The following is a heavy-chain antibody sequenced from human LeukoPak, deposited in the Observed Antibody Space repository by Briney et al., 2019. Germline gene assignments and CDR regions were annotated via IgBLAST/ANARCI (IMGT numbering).Heavy chain of an antibody. D-gene: IGHD3/OR15-3a*01. Sequence: QPGGSLRLSCAASGFTVNSNHMNWVRQAPGKALEWVSVIYRGGVTYYADSVKGRFTISRDNAKNSLYLQMNGLRVDDTAIYYCATWTGWGYFDVWGRGTLVTVSS. V-gene: IGHV3-53*01. CDR3: ATWTGWGYFDV. CDR2: IYRGGVT. CDR1: GFTVNSNH. J-gene: IGHJ2*01.